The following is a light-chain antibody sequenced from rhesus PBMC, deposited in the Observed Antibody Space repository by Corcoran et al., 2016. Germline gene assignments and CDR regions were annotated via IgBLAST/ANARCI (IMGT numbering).Light chain of an antibody. CDR2: RAS. CDR1: QGINNW. V-gene: IGKV1-69*01. J-gene: IGKJ2*01. Sequence: DIQMTQSPSSLSASVGDRVTITCRASQGINNWLAWYQQKPGKAPTLLIYRASNLQKGVPSRFSGSGSRTDFTLTISSLQPEDIATYYCQQHDNSPYSFGQGTKVAIK. CDR3: QQHDNSPYS.